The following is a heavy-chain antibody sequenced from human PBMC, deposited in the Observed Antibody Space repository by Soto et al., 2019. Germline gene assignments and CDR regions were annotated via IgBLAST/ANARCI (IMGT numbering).Heavy chain of an antibody. V-gene: IGHV3-33*01. D-gene: IGHD3-10*01. Sequence: QVQLAESGGGVAQPGRSLRLSCAASGFIFRSYGMHWVRQAPGKGLEWVAFIWYDGINKYYADSVTGRFTISRDNSKNTLYLQMDSLRAEDTAVYYCVREADSGLLWCGNADYWGQGTLVTVSS. J-gene: IGHJ4*02. CDR2: IWYDGINK. CDR1: GFIFRSYG. CDR3: VREADSGLLWCGNADY.